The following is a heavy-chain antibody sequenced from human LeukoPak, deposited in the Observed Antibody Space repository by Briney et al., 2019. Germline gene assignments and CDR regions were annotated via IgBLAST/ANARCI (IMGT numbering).Heavy chain of an antibody. D-gene: IGHD4-17*01. CDR3: ARTPDGDKFDY. CDR2: INAGNGNT. J-gene: IGHJ4*02. V-gene: IGHV1-3*01. CDR1: GYIFTSYA. Sequence: ASVKVSCKASGYIFTSYAMHWVRQAPGQRLEWMGWINAGNGNTKYSQKFQGRVTITRDTSASTAHMELSSLRSEDTAVYYCARTPDGDKFDYWGQGTLVTVSS.